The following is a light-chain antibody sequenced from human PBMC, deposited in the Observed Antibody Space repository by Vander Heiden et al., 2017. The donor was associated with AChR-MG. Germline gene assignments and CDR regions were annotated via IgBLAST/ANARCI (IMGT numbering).Light chain of an antibody. CDR2: AAS. V-gene: IGKV1-39*01. Sequence: DIEMTQSPSSLSASVGDRVTITCRASQSITNYLNWYQQQPGKAPKLLIYAASTLQGGVPSRFSGRGAGTDFTLTISRLQPEDFATYYCQQSDSSPYAFGHGTKLDIE. CDR3: QQSDSSPYA. CDR1: QSITNY. J-gene: IGKJ3*01.